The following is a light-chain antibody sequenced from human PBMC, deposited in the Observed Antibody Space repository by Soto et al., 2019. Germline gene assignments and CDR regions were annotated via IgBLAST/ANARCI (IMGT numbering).Light chain of an antibody. CDR2: DAS. Sequence: DIQMTQSPSTLSASLGDRVTITCQASQNIYHWLAWYQHRLGSPPKLLIFDASNLGRGVPSRFSGGGSGTQFTLNISSLRPDDVATYYCQQYSGPRTFGQGTKVE. CDR1: QNIYHW. CDR3: QQYSGPRT. V-gene: IGKV1-5*01. J-gene: IGKJ1*01.